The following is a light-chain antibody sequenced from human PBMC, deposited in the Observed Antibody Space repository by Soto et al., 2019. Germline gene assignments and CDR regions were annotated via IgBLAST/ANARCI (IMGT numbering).Light chain of an antibody. V-gene: IGKV4-1*01. CDR3: QQYFTTPRT. Sequence: DIVMTQSPDSLVVSLGERATINYRSSQSVFYNSNNRNYLAWYQQKAGQPPKLLIYWASTRQSGVPDRFSGSGSGTDFTLTVSSLQAEDVAVYYCQQYFTTPRTFGQGTKVEIK. CDR1: QSVFYNSNNRNY. J-gene: IGKJ1*01. CDR2: WAS.